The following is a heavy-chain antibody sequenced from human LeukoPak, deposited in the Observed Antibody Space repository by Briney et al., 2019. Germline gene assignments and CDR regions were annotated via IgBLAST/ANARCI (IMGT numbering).Heavy chain of an antibody. J-gene: IGHJ2*01. V-gene: IGHV3-7*01. Sequence: AGGSLRLSCTASGFTLSHYWMTWVRQAPGKGLEWVAKIEKDGSEAYYVDSEKGRFTISRDNAENSLYLQMNNLRAEDTAVYSCARAGVTNQLGQTYWYFDLWGRGTLVTVSS. CDR3: ARAGVTNQLGQTYWYFDL. CDR1: GFTLSHYW. CDR2: IEKDGSEA. D-gene: IGHD1/OR15-1a*01.